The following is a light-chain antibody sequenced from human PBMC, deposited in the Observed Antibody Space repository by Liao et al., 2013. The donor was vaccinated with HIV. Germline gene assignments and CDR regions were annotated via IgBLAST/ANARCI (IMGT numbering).Light chain of an antibody. CDR3: QAWDSSTVV. V-gene: IGLV3-21*01. J-gene: IGLJ2*01. Sequence: SYELTQPPSVSVAPGRTARITCGGNDIGDKSVQWFQQKPGQAPVLFIYYNTDRPSGIPERFSGSNSGNTATLTISGTQAMDEADYYCQAWDSSTVVFGGGTKLTVL. CDR1: DIGDKS. CDR2: YNT.